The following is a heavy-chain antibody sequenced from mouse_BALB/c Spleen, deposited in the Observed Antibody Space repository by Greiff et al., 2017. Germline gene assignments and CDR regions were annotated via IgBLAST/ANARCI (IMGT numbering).Heavy chain of an antibody. V-gene: IGHV1-5*01. D-gene: IGHD1-1*01. J-gene: IGHJ4*01. CDR1: GYTFTSYC. CDR3: TGDYGYAMDY. CDR2: INPGNSDT. Sequence: VQLQQSGTVLVRPGASVKMSCKASGYTFTSYCMHWVKQRPGQGLEWIGAINPGNSDTSYNQKFKGKAKLTAVTSSSTAYMELSSLTNEDSAVYYCTGDYGYAMDYWGQGTSVTVSS.